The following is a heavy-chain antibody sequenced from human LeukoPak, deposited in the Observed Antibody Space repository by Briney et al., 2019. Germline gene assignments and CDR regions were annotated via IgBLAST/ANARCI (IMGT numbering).Heavy chain of an antibody. CDR2: IYSGGGT. CDR1: GFTVSSNY. D-gene: IGHD2-21*02. J-gene: IGHJ3*02. CDR3: ARAVGVTAIHNAFDI. V-gene: IGHV3-66*02. Sequence: PGGSLRLSCAASGFTVSSNYMSWVRQAPGKGLEWVSVIYSGGGTDYADSVKGRFTNSRDNSKNTLYLQMNSLRAEDTAVYYCARAVGVTAIHNAFDIWGQGTMVTVSS.